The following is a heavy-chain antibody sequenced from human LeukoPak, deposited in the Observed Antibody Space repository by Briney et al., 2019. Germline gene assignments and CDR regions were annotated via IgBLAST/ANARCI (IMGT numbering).Heavy chain of an antibody. CDR3: AKGYRNHLLILLDS. V-gene: IGHV3-7*01. Sequence: ETGGSLRLSCAASGFTFSSYGMHWVRQAPGKGLEWVAYIKHDGSDKDYVDSVKGRFTISRDNAKNSLYLQMNSLRAADTAVYYCAKGYRNHLLILLDSWGQGTLVTVSS. D-gene: IGHD3-16*01. CDR1: GFTFSSYG. J-gene: IGHJ5*01. CDR2: IKHDGSDK.